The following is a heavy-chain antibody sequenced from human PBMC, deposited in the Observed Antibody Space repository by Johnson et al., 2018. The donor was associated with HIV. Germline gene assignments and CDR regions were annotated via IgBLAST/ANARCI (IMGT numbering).Heavy chain of an antibody. V-gene: IGHV3-30*04. CDR3: AREGWELPRTGFDV. CDR1: GFTFSSYA. J-gene: IGHJ3*01. CDR2: ISYDGSNK. D-gene: IGHD1-26*01. Sequence: QVQLVESGGGVVQPGGSLRLSCAASGFTFSSYAMHWVRQAPGKGLEWVAVISYDGSNKYYADSVKGRFTISRDNSKNTLYLQMNSLRAEDTAVFYCAREGWELPRTGFDVWGLGTMVTVSS.